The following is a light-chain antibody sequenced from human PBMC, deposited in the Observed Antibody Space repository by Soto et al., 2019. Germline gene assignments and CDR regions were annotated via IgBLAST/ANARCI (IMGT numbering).Light chain of an antibody. CDR1: QGISSY. Sequence: VTVTGRASQGISSYLGWYQQKPGKAPNLLIYDASTLHSGVPSRFSGGGPETDFALSLRCRHSYCFAISIYEGLYVYASTLAGGTKVDIK. CDR2: DAS. CDR3: EGLYVYAST. J-gene: IGKJ4*01. V-gene: IGKV1-8*01.